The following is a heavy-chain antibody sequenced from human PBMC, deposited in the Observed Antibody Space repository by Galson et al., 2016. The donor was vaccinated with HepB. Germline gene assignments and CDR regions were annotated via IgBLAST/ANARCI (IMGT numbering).Heavy chain of an antibody. V-gene: IGHV4-59*01. J-gene: IGHJ4*02. D-gene: IGHD5-18*01. Sequence: VSGGSIYNYYWTWIRQTPGKGLEWIGYTHHSGSTLYNPSLRSRVTTSIDMSRNQFSLRLKSVTAADTAVYYCARDSYGFTLDYWGRGTLVTVSS. CDR1: GGSIYNYY. CDR2: THHSGST. CDR3: ARDSYGFTLDY.